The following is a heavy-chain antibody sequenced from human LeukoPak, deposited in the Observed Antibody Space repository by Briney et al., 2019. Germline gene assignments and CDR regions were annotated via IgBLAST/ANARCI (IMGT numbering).Heavy chain of an antibody. V-gene: IGHV3-33*05. CDR1: GLTFSSHG. CDR3: ARGGILYCSGGSCYEYYGMDV. Sequence: PGGSLRLSCAASGLTFSSHGFHWVRQAPGKGLEWVTFISLDGSKKSYADSVKGRFTFSRDDSKNTLYLEMNSLRAEDTAVYYCARGGILYCSGGSCYEYYGMDVWGQGTTVTVSS. J-gene: IGHJ6*02. D-gene: IGHD2-15*01. CDR2: ISLDGSKK.